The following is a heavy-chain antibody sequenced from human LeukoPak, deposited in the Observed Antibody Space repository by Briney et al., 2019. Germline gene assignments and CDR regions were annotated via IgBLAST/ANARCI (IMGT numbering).Heavy chain of an antibody. V-gene: IGHV3-30*04. D-gene: IGHD6-6*01. Sequence: GRSLRLSCAASGFTFSSYAMHWVRQAPGKGLEWVAVISYDESNKYYADSVKGRFTISRDNSKNTLFLQLNSLRTEDTAVYYCARESSSSYPVAYYFDYWGQGTLVTVSS. J-gene: IGHJ4*02. CDR1: GFTFSSYA. CDR2: ISYDESNK. CDR3: ARESSSSYPVAYYFDY.